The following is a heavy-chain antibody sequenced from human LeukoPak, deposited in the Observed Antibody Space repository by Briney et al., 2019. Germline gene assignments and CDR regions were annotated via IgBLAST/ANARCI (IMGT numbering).Heavy chain of an antibody. V-gene: IGHV4-31*03. CDR3: ARGKDPTMIRY. CDR2: IYYSGST. J-gene: IGHJ4*02. CDR1: GGSISSGGYY. Sequence: SETLSLTCTVSGGSISSGGYYWSWIRQHPGKGLEWIGYIYYSGSTYYNPSLKSRVTISVDTSKNQFSLKLSSVTAADTAVYYCARGKDPTMIRYWGQGTLVTVSS. D-gene: IGHD3-22*01.